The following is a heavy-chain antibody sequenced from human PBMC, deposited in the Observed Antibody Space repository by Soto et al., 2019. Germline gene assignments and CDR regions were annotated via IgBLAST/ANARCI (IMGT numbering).Heavy chain of an antibody. Sequence: QVQLVQSGAEVKKPGSSVKVSCKASGGTFSSYAISWVRQAPGQGLEWMGGIIPIFGTANYAQKFQGRVTITADESTSTAYMELSSLRSEDTAVYYCATFSGYSYGHQGTPRDIWGQGTMVTVSS. CDR3: ATFSGYSYGHQGTPRDI. CDR1: GGTFSSYA. D-gene: IGHD5-18*01. CDR2: IIPIFGTA. V-gene: IGHV1-69*12. J-gene: IGHJ3*02.